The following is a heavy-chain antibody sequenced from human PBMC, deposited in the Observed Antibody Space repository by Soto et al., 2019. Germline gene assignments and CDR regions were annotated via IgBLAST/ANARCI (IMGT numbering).Heavy chain of an antibody. Sequence: GESLKISCAASGFTFSGSAMHWVRQASGKGLEWVGRIRSKANSYATAYAASVKGRFTISRDDSKNTAYLQMNSLKTEDTAVYYCTRPGYGDYYYYYGMDVWGQGTTVTVSS. CDR2: IRSKANSYAT. D-gene: IGHD5-12*01. J-gene: IGHJ6*02. V-gene: IGHV3-73*01. CDR1: GFTFSGSA. CDR3: TRPGYGDYYYYYGMDV.